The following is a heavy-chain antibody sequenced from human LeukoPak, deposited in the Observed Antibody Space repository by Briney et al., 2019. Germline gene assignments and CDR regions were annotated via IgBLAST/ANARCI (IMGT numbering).Heavy chain of an antibody. D-gene: IGHD6-13*01. CDR3: ARDHDSSSCPYFDY. J-gene: IGHJ4*02. V-gene: IGHV3-21*01. CDR1: GFTFSSYS. CDR2: ISSSSSYI. Sequence: GGTLRLSCAASGFTFSSYSMNWVRQAPGKGLEWDSSISSSSSYIYYADSVKGRFTISRDNAKNSLYLQMNSLRAEDTALYYCARDHDSSSCPYFDYWGQGTLVTVSS.